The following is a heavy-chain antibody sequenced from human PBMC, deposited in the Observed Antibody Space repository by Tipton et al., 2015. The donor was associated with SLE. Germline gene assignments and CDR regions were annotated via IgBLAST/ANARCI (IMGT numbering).Heavy chain of an antibody. D-gene: IGHD4-17*01. CDR3: ARGDGYYFDY. V-gene: IGHV4-38-2*01. CDR1: GYSISSGYY. J-gene: IGHJ4*02. Sequence: TLSLTCVVSGYSISSGYYWGWIRQPPGKGLEWIGSIYHSGSTYYNPSLKSRVTISVDTSKNQFSLKLSSVTAADTAVYYCARGDGYYFDYWGQGTLVTVSS. CDR2: IYHSGST.